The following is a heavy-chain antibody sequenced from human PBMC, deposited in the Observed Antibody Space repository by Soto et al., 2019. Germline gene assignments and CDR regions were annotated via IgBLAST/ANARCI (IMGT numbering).Heavy chain of an antibody. Sequence: SETLSLTCTVSGGSISSGGYYWSWIRQHPGKGLEWIGYIYYSGSTYYNPSLKSRVTLSVDTSKNQFSLKLSSVTAADTAVYYCAREESHDYGDRWFDPWGQGTLVTVSS. D-gene: IGHD4-17*01. CDR2: IYYSGST. CDR3: AREESHDYGDRWFDP. CDR1: GGSISSGGYY. J-gene: IGHJ5*02. V-gene: IGHV4-31*03.